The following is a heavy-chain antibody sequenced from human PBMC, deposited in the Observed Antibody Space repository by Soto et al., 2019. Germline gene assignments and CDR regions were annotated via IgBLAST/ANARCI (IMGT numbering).Heavy chain of an antibody. CDR2: INHSGSA. CDR1: GESFSGHI. J-gene: IGHJ6*02. V-gene: IGHV4-34*01. Sequence: SETLSLTCAVYGESFSGHIWTWIRQTPGTGLQWIGQINHSGSASYNPSIKSRVTISEHTSNSQLSMKLNTVTAADTAVYYCARARSILITMVRGVNHYYYYGMDVWGQGTTVT. D-gene: IGHD3-10*01. CDR3: ARARSILITMVRGVNHYYYYGMDV.